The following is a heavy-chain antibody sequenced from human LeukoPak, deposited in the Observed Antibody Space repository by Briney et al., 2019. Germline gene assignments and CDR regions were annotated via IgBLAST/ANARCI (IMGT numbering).Heavy chain of an antibody. CDR3: ARDRGYCGGDCYYYYYYYMDV. V-gene: IGHV3-30*04. Sequence: GGSLRLSCAASGFTFSSYVMHWVRQAPGKGLEWVAIISYDGSNEYYADSVKGRFTISRDNSKNTLYLQMNSLRAADTAVYYCARDRGYCGGDCYYYYYYYMDVWGKGTTVTVSS. D-gene: IGHD2-21*02. CDR2: ISYDGSNE. J-gene: IGHJ6*03. CDR1: GFTFSSYV.